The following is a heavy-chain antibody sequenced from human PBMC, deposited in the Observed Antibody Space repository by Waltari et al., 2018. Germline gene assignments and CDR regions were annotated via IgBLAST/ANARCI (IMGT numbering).Heavy chain of an antibody. D-gene: IGHD3-3*01. CDR3: ARDSEGDESIFPFSDY. CDR1: GGSFSGYY. Sequence: QVQLQQWGAGLLKPSETLSLTCAVYGGSFSGYYWSWIRQPPGKGLEWIGEINHSGSTNYNPARKSRGTISVDTSKNQFSLKLSSVTAADTAVYYCARDSEGDESIFPFSDYWGQGTLVTVSS. V-gene: IGHV4-34*01. J-gene: IGHJ4*02. CDR2: INHSGST.